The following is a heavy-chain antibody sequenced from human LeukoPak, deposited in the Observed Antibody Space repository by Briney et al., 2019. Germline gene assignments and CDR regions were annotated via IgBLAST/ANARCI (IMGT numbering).Heavy chain of an antibody. CDR1: GASISSYY. CDR3: ARALVPYYDILTGYYKHPIDAFDI. CDR2: IYTSGST. Sequence: SETLSLTCTVSGASISSYYWSWLRQPAGEGLEWIGRIYTSGSTNYNPSLKSRVTMSVDTSKNQFSLTLISVTAADTAVYYCARALVPYYDILTGYYKHPIDAFDIWGQGTMVTVSS. J-gene: IGHJ3*02. V-gene: IGHV4-4*07. D-gene: IGHD3-9*01.